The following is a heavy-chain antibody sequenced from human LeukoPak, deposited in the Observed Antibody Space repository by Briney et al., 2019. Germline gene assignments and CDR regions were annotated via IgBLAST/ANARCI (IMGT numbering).Heavy chain of an antibody. Sequence: ASVKVSCKASGYTFTGYYMHWVRQAPGQGLEWMGRINPNSGGTNYAQKFQGRVTMTRDTSISTAYMELSRLRSDDTAVYYCARAVPMIVVVITPYYFDYWGQGTLVTVSS. CDR2: INPNSGGT. J-gene: IGHJ4*02. V-gene: IGHV1-2*06. CDR3: ARAVPMIVVVITPYYFDY. D-gene: IGHD3-22*01. CDR1: GYTFTGYY.